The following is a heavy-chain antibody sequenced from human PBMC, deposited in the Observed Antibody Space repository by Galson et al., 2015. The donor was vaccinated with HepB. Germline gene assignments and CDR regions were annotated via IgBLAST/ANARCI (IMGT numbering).Heavy chain of an antibody. V-gene: IGHV3-21*01. D-gene: IGHD3-16*01. CDR3: ARDGARYGMDV. J-gene: IGHJ6*02. CDR2: ISSSSSYI. CDR1: GFTFSSYS. Sequence: SLRLSCAASGFTFSSYSMNWVRQAPGKGLEWVSSISSSSSYIYYADSVKGRFTISRDNAKNSLYLQMNSLRAEDTAVYYCARDGARYGMDVWGQGTTVTVSS.